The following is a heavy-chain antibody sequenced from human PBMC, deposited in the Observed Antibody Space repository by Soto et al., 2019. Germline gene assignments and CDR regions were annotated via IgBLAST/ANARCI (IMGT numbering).Heavy chain of an antibody. Sequence: VGSLRLSCAASGFTFSSYSMNWVRQAPGKGLEWVSSISSSSSYIYYADSVKGRFTISRDNAKNSLYLQMNSLRAEDTAVYYCARFPPLNYYDSSGYYYRPYGMDVWGQGTTVTVSS. CDR1: GFTFSSYS. V-gene: IGHV3-21*01. J-gene: IGHJ6*02. CDR2: ISSSSSYI. CDR3: ARFPPLNYYDSSGYYYRPYGMDV. D-gene: IGHD3-22*01.